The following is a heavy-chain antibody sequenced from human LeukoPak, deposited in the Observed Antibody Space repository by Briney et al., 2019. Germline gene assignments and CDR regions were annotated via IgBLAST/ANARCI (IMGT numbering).Heavy chain of an antibody. Sequence: PSQTLSLTCTVSSGSISSGGYYWSWIRQHPGKGLEWIGYIYYSGSTYYNPSLKSRVTISVDTSKNQFSLKLSSVTAADTAVYYCARRVPLAVAGPYWYFDLWGRGTLVTVSS. CDR2: IYYSGST. J-gene: IGHJ2*01. CDR3: ARRVPLAVAGPYWYFDL. CDR1: SGSISSGGYY. V-gene: IGHV4-31*03. D-gene: IGHD6-19*01.